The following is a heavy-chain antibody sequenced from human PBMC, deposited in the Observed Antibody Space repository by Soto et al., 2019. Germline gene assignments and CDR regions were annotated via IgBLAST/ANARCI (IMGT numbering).Heavy chain of an antibody. D-gene: IGHD3-9*01. CDR1: GGSISSGGYY. J-gene: IGHJ4*02. V-gene: IGHV4-39*01. CDR2: IYYSGSA. CDR3: ARLEGLATISYYFDF. Sequence: SETLSLTCTVSGGSISSGGYYWSWIRQHPGKGLEWIGSIYYSGSAYYNPSLKTRVTISLDKSRSQFSLKLNSVTAADSAVYFCARLEGLATISYYFDFWGPGALVTVSS.